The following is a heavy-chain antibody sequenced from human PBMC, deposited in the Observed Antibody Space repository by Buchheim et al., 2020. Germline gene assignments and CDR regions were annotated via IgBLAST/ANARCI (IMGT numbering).Heavy chain of an antibody. V-gene: IGHV3-48*03. D-gene: IGHD3-22*01. J-gene: IGHJ4*02. CDR1: GFTFSSYE. Sequence: EVQLVESGGGLVQPGGSLRLSCAASGFTFSSYEMNWVRQAPGKGLEWVSYISSSGSTIYYADSVKGRFTISRDNAKNSLYLKMNSLRAEDTAVYYCASADYYDSSGYPGDYWGQGTL. CDR2: ISSSGSTI. CDR3: ASADYYDSSGYPGDY.